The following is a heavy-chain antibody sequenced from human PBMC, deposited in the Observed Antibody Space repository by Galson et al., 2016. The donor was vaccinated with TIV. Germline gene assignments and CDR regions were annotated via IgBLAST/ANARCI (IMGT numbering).Heavy chain of an antibody. D-gene: IGHD6-19*01. CDR1: GDSISNGDYY. CDR2: IYYTEST. J-gene: IGHJ4*02. Sequence: SETLSLTCSVSGDSISNGDYYWSWIRQPPGKGLEWIGYIYYTESTNYNSSLKSRVTISADTAKSQFSLKLTSVTAADTAVYYCARGLLSSGWCFFDSWGQGILVTVSS. V-gene: IGHV4-61*08. CDR3: ARGLLSSGWCFFDS.